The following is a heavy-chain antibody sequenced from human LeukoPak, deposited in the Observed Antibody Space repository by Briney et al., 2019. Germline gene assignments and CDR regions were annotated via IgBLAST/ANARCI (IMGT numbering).Heavy chain of an antibody. J-gene: IGHJ1*01. CDR1: GGSISSYY. V-gene: IGHV4-39*07. Sequence: SETLSLTCTVSGGSISSYYWSWIRQPPGKGLEWIGSIYYSGSTYYNPSLKSRVTISVDTSKNQFSLKLSSVTAADTAVYYCARDDSGSYPFQHWGQGTLVTVSS. CDR3: ARDDSGSYPFQH. D-gene: IGHD1-26*01. CDR2: IYYSGST.